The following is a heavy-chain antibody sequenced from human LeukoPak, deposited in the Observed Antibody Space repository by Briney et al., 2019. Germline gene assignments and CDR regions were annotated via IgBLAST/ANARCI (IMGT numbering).Heavy chain of an antibody. Sequence: GGSLRLSCAASGFTFSSYWMSWVRQAPGRGLEWVANIKQDGSEKYYVDSVKGRFTISRDNAKNSLYLQMNSLRAEDTAVYYCARGSGGWVPAASDYWGQGTLVTVSS. CDR3: ARGSGGWVPAASDY. CDR2: IKQDGSEK. J-gene: IGHJ4*02. V-gene: IGHV3-7*03. CDR1: GFTFSSYW. D-gene: IGHD2-2*01.